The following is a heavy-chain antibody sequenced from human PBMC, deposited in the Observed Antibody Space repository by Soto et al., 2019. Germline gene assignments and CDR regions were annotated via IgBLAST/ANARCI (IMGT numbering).Heavy chain of an antibody. CDR2: IYYSGST. D-gene: IGHD6-19*01. Sequence: PSETLSLTCTVSGGSISSGDYYWSWIRQPPGKGLEWIGYIYYSGSTYYNPSLKSRVTISVDTSKNQFSLKLSSVTAADTAVYYCARESLYSSGWYAPDYYYGMDVWGQGTTVTVSS. CDR3: ARESLYSSGWYAPDYYYGMDV. CDR1: GGSISSGDYY. V-gene: IGHV4-30-4*01. J-gene: IGHJ6*02.